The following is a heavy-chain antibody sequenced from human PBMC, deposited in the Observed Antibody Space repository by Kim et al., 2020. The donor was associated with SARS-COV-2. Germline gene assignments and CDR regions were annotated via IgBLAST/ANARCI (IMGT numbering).Heavy chain of an antibody. CDR1: GYTFTSYA. Sequence: ASVKVSCKASGYTFTSYAMNWVRQAPGQGLEWMGWINTNTGNPTYAQGFTGRFVFSLDTSVSTAYLQISSLKAEDTAVYYCARDFSDTVVVITTSGNAFDIWGQGTMLTDSS. D-gene: IGHD3-22*01. CDR2: INTNTGNP. V-gene: IGHV7-4-1*02. J-gene: IGHJ3*02. CDR3: ARDFSDTVVVITTSGNAFDI.